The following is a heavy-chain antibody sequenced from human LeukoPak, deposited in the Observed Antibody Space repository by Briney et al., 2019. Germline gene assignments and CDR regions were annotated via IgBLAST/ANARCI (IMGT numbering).Heavy chain of an antibody. Sequence: PGRSLRLSCAASGFTFSSYGMHWVRQAPGKGLEWVAVIWYDGSNKYYADSVKGRFTISRDNSKNTLYLQMNSLRAEDTAVYYCAKADTRDYGGTDWGQGTLVTVSS. D-gene: IGHD4-23*01. CDR2: IWYDGSNK. CDR3: AKADTRDYGGTD. J-gene: IGHJ4*02. V-gene: IGHV3-33*06. CDR1: GFTFSSYG.